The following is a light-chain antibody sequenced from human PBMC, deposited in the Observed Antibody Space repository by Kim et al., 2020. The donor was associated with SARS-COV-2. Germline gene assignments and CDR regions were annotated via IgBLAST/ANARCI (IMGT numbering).Light chain of an antibody. V-gene: IGKV1-9*01. Sequence: SVGDRVTITCRASQGISSYLDWYQQEAGKAPKLLIYAASTLQSGVPSRFSGSGSGTEFTLTISSLQPEDFATYYCQHLDAYPPWTFGQGTKVDIK. CDR3: QHLDAYPPWT. CDR1: QGISSY. J-gene: IGKJ1*01. CDR2: AAS.